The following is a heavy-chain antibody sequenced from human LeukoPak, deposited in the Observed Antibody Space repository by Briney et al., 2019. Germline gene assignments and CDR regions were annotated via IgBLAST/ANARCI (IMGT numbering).Heavy chain of an antibody. CDR3: AREGAAAATGAFDI. Sequence: GGSLRLSRAASGFTFSSYGMHWVRQAPGKGLEWVAVIWYDGSNKYYADSVKGRFTISRDNSKNTLYLQMNSLRAEDTAVYYCAREGAAAATGAFDIWGQGTMVTVSS. V-gene: IGHV3-33*01. CDR2: IWYDGSNK. J-gene: IGHJ3*02. CDR1: GFTFSSYG. D-gene: IGHD6-13*01.